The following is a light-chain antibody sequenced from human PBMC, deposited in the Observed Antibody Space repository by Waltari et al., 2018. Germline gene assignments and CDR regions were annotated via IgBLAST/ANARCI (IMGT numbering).Light chain of an antibody. CDR1: QNVGSY. J-gene: IGKJ2*01. Sequence: EIVLTQSPATLSLSSGDTATLPCRASQNVGSYLAWYQQKPGQPPRLLIYDASNRATGVPARFRGSGSGTDFTLTISSLEAEDFAVYYCQQRINWTPHTFGQGARLEIK. CDR3: QQRINWTPHT. CDR2: DAS. V-gene: IGKV3-11*01.